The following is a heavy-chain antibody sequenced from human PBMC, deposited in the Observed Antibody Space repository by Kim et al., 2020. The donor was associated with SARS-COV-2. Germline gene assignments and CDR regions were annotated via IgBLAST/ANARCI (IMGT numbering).Heavy chain of an antibody. Sequence: STSYAQKFQGRVTMTRDTSTSTVYMELSSLRSEDTAVYYCAKGLLWFGELWGQGTLVIVSS. V-gene: IGHV1-46*01. D-gene: IGHD3-10*01. CDR3: AKGLLWFGEL. CDR2: ST. J-gene: IGHJ4*02.